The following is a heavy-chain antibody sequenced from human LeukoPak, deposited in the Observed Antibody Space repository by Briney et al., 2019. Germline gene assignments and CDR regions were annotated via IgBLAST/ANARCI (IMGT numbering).Heavy chain of an antibody. CDR1: GGSISSSSYY. Sequence: SETLSLTCTVSGGSISSSSYYWGWIRQPPGKGLEWIGSIYYSGSTYYNPSLKSRVTISVDTSKNQFSLKLSSVTAADTAVYYCARQGIAVAGHSPGFDYWGQGTLVTVSS. CDR3: ARQGIAVAGHSPGFDY. D-gene: IGHD6-19*01. V-gene: IGHV4-39*01. J-gene: IGHJ4*02. CDR2: IYYSGST.